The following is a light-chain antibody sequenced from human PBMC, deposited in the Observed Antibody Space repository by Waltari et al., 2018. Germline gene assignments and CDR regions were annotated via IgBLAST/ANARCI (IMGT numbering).Light chain of an antibody. CDR2: WAS. V-gene: IGKV4-1*01. Sequence: DIVMTQSPDSLAVSLGERATINCKSSQSVLSSSNNKNYLAWYQQKPGQPPKLLIYWASTRESGVPDRFSGSGSGTDFTLTISSLQAADVAVYYCQQYYSTPPTFGGGTKVEIK. CDR1: QSVLSSSNNKNY. CDR3: QQYYSTPPT. J-gene: IGKJ4*01.